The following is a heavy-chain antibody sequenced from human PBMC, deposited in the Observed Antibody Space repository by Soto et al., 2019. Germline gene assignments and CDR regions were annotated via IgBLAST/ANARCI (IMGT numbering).Heavy chain of an antibody. CDR2: ISGSGGST. V-gene: IGHV3-23*01. CDR1: GFTFSSYA. CDR3: AKGPTYYYDSSGYYSFDY. D-gene: IGHD3-22*01. J-gene: IGHJ4*02. Sequence: GSLRLSCAASGFTFSSYAMSWVRQAPGKGLEWVSAISGSGGSTYYADSVKGRFTISRDNSKNTLYLQMNSLRAEDTAVYYCAKGPTYYYDSSGYYSFDYWGQGTLVTVSS.